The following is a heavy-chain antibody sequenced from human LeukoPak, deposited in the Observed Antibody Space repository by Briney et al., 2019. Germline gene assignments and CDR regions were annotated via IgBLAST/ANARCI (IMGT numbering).Heavy chain of an antibody. V-gene: IGHV3-30-3*01. D-gene: IGHD4-11*01. CDR1: GFTFSSYA. CDR2: ISYDGSNK. CDR3: ARDGDTVTTAYYYYMDV. J-gene: IGHJ6*03. Sequence: PGGSLRLSWAASGFTFSSYAMHWVRQAPGKGLEWVAVISYDGSNKYYADSVKGRFTISRDDSKNTLYLQMNSLRAEDTAVYYCARDGDTVTTAYYYYMDVWGKGTTVTVSS.